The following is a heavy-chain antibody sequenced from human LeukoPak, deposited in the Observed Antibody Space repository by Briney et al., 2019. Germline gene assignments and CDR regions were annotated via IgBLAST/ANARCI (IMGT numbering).Heavy chain of an antibody. CDR2: ISSSSSYI. Sequence: GGSLRRSCADSGFTFSSYSMNWVRQAPGKGLEWVSSISSSSSYIYYADSVKGRFTISRDNAKNSLYLQMNSLRAEDTAVYYCASVIAAAAVGYWGQGTLVTVSS. CDR1: GFTFSSYS. J-gene: IGHJ4*02. CDR3: ASVIAAAAVGY. V-gene: IGHV3-21*01. D-gene: IGHD6-13*01.